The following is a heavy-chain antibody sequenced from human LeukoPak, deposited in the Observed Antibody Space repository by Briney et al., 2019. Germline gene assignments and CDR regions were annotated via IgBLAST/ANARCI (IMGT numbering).Heavy chain of an antibody. D-gene: IGHD1-7*01. V-gene: IGHV3-23*01. CDR3: AKDRNYDGGGDWFDP. Sequence: SGGSLRLSCAASGFTFSSYAMSWVRQAPGKGLEWVSAISGSGGSTYYADSVKGRFTISRDNSKNTLYLQMNSLRAEDTAVYYCAKDRNYDGGGDWFDPWGQGTLVTVSS. J-gene: IGHJ5*02. CDR1: GFTFSSYA. CDR2: ISGSGGST.